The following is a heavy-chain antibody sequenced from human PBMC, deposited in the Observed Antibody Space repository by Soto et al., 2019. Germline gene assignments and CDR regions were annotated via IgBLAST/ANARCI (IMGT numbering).Heavy chain of an antibody. D-gene: IGHD6-13*01. CDR3: ARVSATGTRWFDP. V-gene: IGHV4-31*03. CDR2: ISHRGTA. J-gene: IGHJ5*02. CDR1: GGSISSGAYY. Sequence: SETLSLTCTVSGGSISSGAYYWGWIRQHPGKGLEWIGYISHRGTAHYTPSLKSRVSLSVDPSKSQFSLNVTSLTAADTAVYYCARVSATGTRWFDPWGPGTLVTVSS.